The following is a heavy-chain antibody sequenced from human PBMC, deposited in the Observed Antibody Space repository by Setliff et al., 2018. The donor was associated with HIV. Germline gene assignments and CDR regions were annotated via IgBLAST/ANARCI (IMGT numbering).Heavy chain of an antibody. CDR2: INAGNGNT. CDR1: GYTFTSYA. CDR3: ARDGYFDWLPEGESWFDP. D-gene: IGHD3-9*01. Sequence: ASVKVSCKASGYTFTSYAMHWVRQAPGQRLEWMGWINAGNGNTKYSQKFQGRVTITRDTSASTAYMELSSLRSEDTAVYYCARDGYFDWLPEGESWFDPWGQGTLVTVSS. J-gene: IGHJ5*02. V-gene: IGHV1-3*01.